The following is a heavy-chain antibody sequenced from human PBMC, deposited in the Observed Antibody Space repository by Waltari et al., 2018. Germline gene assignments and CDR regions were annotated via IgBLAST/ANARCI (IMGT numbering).Heavy chain of an antibody. CDR3: ARSLSITMIVVVDY. J-gene: IGHJ4*02. D-gene: IGHD3-22*01. CDR1: GYTFTGYY. V-gene: IGHV1-2*02. Sequence: VQLVQSGAEVKKPGASVKVSCKASGYTFTGYYMHWVRQAPGQGLEWMGWINPNSGGTNYAQKFQGRVTMTRDTSISTAYMELSRLRSDDTAVYYWARSLSITMIVVVDYWAREPWSPSPQ. CDR2: INPNSGGT.